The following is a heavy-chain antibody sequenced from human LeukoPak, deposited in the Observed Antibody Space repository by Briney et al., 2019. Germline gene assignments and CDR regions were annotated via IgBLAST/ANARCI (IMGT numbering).Heavy chain of an antibody. V-gene: IGHV3-53*01. CDR3: ARDDYGTHFDY. J-gene: IGHJ4*02. CDR2: IYSGGST. Sequence: GGSLILSCAASGFTVSSNYMSWVRQAPGKGLEWVSVIYSGGSTYYADSVKGRFTISRDNSKNTLYLQMNSLRVEDTAVYCCARDDYGTHFDYWGQGTLVTVSS. CDR1: GFTVSSNY. D-gene: IGHD4-17*01.